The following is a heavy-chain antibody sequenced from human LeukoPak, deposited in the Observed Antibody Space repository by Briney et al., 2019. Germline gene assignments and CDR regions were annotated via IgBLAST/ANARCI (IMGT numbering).Heavy chain of an antibody. CDR1: GGSISSYY. CDR2: IYYSGST. D-gene: IGHD1-26*01. Sequence: SETLSLTCTVSGGSISSYYWSWIRQPPGKGLEWIGHIYYSGSTNYNPSLKSRVTISVDTSKNRFSLKLSSVTAADTAVYYCARSAVGTTVDYWGQGTLVTVSS. V-gene: IGHV4-59*01. CDR3: ARSAVGTTVDY. J-gene: IGHJ4*02.